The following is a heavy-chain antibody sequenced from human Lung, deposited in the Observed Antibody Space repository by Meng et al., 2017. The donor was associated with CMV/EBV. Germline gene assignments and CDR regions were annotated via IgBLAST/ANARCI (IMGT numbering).Heavy chain of an antibody. CDR1: GYAFTSYG. Sequence: ASXXVSXKASGYAFTSYGISWVRRAPGQGLEWMGWISANSGNTHYAQNLQGRVTMTTDTSTSTAYMDLRSLSSDDTAVYYCARATDTLYQLLFSRVPPYYYYGMDVWXQGNXV. CDR2: ISANSGNT. CDR3: ARATDTLYQLLFSRVPPYYYYGMDV. D-gene: IGHD2-2*01. V-gene: IGHV1-18*01. J-gene: IGHJ6*01.